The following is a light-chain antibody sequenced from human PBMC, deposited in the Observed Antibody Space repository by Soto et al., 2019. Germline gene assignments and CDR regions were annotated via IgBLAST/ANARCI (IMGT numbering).Light chain of an antibody. CDR1: TSDIGGYKY. Sequence: QSALTQPASVSGSPGQSINISCNGTTSDIGGYKYVSWYQHYPGKAPKLMIYEVSSRPSGVSNRFSGSKYGNTASLTISGLQAEDEADYFCGSFSSTSTLYVFGSGTKLTVL. V-gene: IGLV2-14*01. J-gene: IGLJ1*01. CDR3: GSFSSTSTLYV. CDR2: EVS.